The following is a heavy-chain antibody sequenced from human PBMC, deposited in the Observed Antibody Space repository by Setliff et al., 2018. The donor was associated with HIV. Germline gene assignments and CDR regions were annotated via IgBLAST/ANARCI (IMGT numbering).Heavy chain of an antibody. Sequence: ASVKVSCKAFGYSFTSYFLHWVRQAPGQGLEWLGIIDPNGGATTNAQKLQGRLTVTTDTSTSTLYMELSNLRSDDTAVYYCARAGGGATDQAFDIWGQGTMVTVS. CDR1: GYSFTSYF. CDR2: IDPNGGAT. D-gene: IGHD2-2*01. J-gene: IGHJ3*02. CDR3: ARAGGGATDQAFDI. V-gene: IGHV1-46*01.